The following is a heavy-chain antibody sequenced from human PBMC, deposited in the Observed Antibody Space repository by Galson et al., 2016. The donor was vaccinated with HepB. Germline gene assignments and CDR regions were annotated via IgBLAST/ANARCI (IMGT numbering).Heavy chain of an antibody. CDR1: GFTFSGYP. V-gene: IGHV3-30*04. D-gene: IGHD1-26*01. CDR3: ARSPVGIAKKYFDY. Sequence: SLRLSCAASGFTFSGYPMHWVRQAPGKGLEWVTIISHDGSNKYYADSVRGRFTISRDNSKNTLYLQMNSLRPEDTAVYYCARSPVGIAKKYFDYWGQGTLVTVSS. J-gene: IGHJ4*02. CDR2: ISHDGSNK.